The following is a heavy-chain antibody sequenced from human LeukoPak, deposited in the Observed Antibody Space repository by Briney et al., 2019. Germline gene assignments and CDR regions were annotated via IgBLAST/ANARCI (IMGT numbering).Heavy chain of an antibody. J-gene: IGHJ4*02. CDR3: ARKDYGDFYFDY. CDR2: IYSSGST. V-gene: IGHV4-39*01. D-gene: IGHD4-17*01. CDR1: GGSIRSSSYY. Sequence: SETLSLTCSVSGGSIRSSSYYWDWIRQPPGRGPEGIGSIYSSGSTYYNPSLKSRVTISVDTSKNQFSLKLSSVTAADTAVYYCARKDYGDFYFDYWGQGTLVTVSS.